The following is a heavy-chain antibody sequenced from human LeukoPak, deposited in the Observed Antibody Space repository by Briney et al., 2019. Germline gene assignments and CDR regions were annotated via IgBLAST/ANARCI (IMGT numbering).Heavy chain of an antibody. CDR1: GGSISSSSYY. CDR3: AIGGSYFTSHAFDI. CDR2: IYYSGST. D-gene: IGHD1-26*01. J-gene: IGHJ3*02. Sequence: SETLSLTCTVSGGSISSSSYYWSWIRQPPGKGLEWIGSIYYSGSTYYNPSLKSRVTISVDTSKNQFSLKLSSVTAADTAVYYCAIGGSYFTSHAFDIWGQGTMVTVSS. V-gene: IGHV4-39*01.